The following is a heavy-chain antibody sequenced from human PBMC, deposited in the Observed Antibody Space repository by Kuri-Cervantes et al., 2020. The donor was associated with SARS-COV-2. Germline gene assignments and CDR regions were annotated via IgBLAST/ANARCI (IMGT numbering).Heavy chain of an antibody. D-gene: IGHD6-19*01. J-gene: IGHJ4*02. CDR3: ARDRHLAVAGHFDY. CDR1: GFTSSSYW. Sequence: GGSLRLSCAASGFTSSSYWMSWVRQAPGKGLEWVANIKQDGSEKYYVDSVKGRFTISRDNAKNSLYLQMNSLRAEDTAVYYCARDRHLAVAGHFDYWGQGTLVTVSS. CDR2: IKQDGSEK. V-gene: IGHV3-7*05.